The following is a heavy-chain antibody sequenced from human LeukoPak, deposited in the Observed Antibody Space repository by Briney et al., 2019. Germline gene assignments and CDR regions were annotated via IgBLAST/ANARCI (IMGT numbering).Heavy chain of an antibody. Sequence: AESLKISCEGSGYIFTNYWISWVRQMPGKGLEWMGRIDPRDSYTKYSPSFEGHVTISVDKSISTAFLQWNSLKASDSAMYYCATGASRVSTDFANYWGQGTRVAVSS. V-gene: IGHV5-10-1*01. J-gene: IGHJ4*02. CDR3: ATGASRVSTDFANY. CDR2: IDPRDSYT. CDR1: GYIFTNYW. D-gene: IGHD5/OR15-5a*01.